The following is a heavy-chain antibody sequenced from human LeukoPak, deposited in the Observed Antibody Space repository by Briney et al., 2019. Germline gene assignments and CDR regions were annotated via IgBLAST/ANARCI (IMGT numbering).Heavy chain of an antibody. Sequence: PGGSLRLSCAASGFTFGSYAMSWVRQAPGQGLEWVSGISGSGIDTYYADSVKGRFTISRDNSKNTLCLHMKSLRAEDTAIYYCAKESTVTPGNVNWFDPWGQGTLVTVSS. CDR1: GFTFGSYA. CDR2: ISGSGIDT. D-gene: IGHD4-17*01. V-gene: IGHV3-23*01. CDR3: AKESTVTPGNVNWFDP. J-gene: IGHJ5*02.